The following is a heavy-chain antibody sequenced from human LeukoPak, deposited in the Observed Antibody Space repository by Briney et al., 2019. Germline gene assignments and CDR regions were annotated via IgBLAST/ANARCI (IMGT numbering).Heavy chain of an antibody. CDR2: IYYSGST. CDR1: GGSISSYY. Sequence: SETLSLTCTVSGGSISSYYWSWIRQPPGKGLEWIGYIYYSGSTNYNPSLKSRVTISVDTSKNQFSLKLSSVTAADTAVYYCARGASYGGNTLDYWGQGTLVTVSS. V-gene: IGHV4-59*01. D-gene: IGHD4-23*01. J-gene: IGHJ4*02. CDR3: ARGASYGGNTLDY.